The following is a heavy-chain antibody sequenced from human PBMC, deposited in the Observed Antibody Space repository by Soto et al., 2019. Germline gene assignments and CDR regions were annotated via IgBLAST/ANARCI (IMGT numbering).Heavy chain of an antibody. J-gene: IGHJ6*02. CDR3: ARDPSIVATTGTYYYYYGMDV. V-gene: IGHV4-39*07. D-gene: IGHD5-12*01. Sequence: SETLSLTCTVSGGSVSSGSYYWSWIRQPPGTGLEWIGEINHSGSTNYNPSLKSRVTISVDTSKNQFSLKLTSVTAADTAVYYCARDPSIVATTGTYYYYYGMDVWGQGTTVTVSS. CDR1: GGSVSSGSYY. CDR2: INHSGST.